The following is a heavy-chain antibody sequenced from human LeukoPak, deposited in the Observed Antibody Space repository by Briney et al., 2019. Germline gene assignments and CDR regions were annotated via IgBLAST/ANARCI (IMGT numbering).Heavy chain of an antibody. CDR2: VYAGGTS. CDR1: GVIVSRNF. Sequence: PGGSLRLSCAASGVIVSRNFMSWVRQAPGKGLQWVAIVYAGGTSDYSESVRGRFHISRDTSNNTLSLQMNSLRAEDTAVYYCARGSGSGWPLDRWGQGTLVTVSS. CDR3: ARGSGSGWPLDR. J-gene: IGHJ5*02. V-gene: IGHV3-53*01. D-gene: IGHD6-19*01.